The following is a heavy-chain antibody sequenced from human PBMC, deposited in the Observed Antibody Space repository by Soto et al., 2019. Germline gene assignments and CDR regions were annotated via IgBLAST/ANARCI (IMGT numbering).Heavy chain of an antibody. CDR3: ARGKNPELFDY. V-gene: IGHV4-59*01. D-gene: IGHD2-21*01. Sequence: PSETLSLTCTVSGGSISSYYCSWIRQPPGKGLEWIGYIYYSGSTNYNPSLKSRVTISVDTSKNQFSLKLSSVTAADTAVYYCARGKNPELFDYWGQGTLVTVSS. CDR2: IYYSGST. J-gene: IGHJ4*02. CDR1: GGSISSYY.